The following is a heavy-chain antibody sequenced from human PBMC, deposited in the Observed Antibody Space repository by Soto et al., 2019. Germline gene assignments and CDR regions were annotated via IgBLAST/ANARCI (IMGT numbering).Heavy chain of an antibody. D-gene: IGHD3-3*01. CDR2: IYYSGST. CDR1: GGSISSGGYY. J-gene: IGHJ6*02. V-gene: IGHV4-31*03. Sequence: SETLSLTCTVSGGSISSGGYYWSWIRQHPGKGLEWIGYIYYSGSTYYNPSLKSRVTISVDTSKNQFSLKLSSVTAADTAVYYCARGGYDFWSGYPLYGMDVWGQGTTVTVSS. CDR3: ARGGYDFWSGYPLYGMDV.